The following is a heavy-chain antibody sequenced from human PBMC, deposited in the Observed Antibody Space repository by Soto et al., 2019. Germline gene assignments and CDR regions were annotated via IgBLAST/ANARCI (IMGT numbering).Heavy chain of an antibody. CDR1: GGSISSSSYY. V-gene: IGHV4-39*01. CDR2: IYYSGST. CDR3: ARQWDRDYYDSSGYLVYFDY. D-gene: IGHD3-22*01. Sequence: PSETLSLTCTVSGGSISSSSYYWGWIRQPPGKGLEWIGSIYYSGSTYYNPSLKSRVTISVDTSKNQFSLKLSSVTAADTAVYYCARQWDRDYYDSSGYLVYFDYWGQGTLVTVPQ. J-gene: IGHJ4*02.